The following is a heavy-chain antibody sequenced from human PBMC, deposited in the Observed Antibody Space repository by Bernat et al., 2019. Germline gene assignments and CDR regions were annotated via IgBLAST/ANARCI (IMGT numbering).Heavy chain of an antibody. CDR1: GGSFSDYY. J-gene: IGHJ5*02. CDR3: VALQIEAAGGGWFDP. CDR2: INHTGST. V-gene: IGHV4-34*01. Sequence: QVQLQESGAGLLKPSETLSLTCAVYGGSFSDYYWSWIRQPPGKGLEWIGEINHTGSTNYNPSLKSRVTISVDTSKNQFSLKLSSVTAADTAVYYCVALQIEAAGGGWFDPWGQGTLVTVSS. D-gene: IGHD6-13*01.